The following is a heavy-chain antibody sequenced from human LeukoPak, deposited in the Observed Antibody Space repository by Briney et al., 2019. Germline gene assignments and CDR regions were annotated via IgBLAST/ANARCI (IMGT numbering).Heavy chain of an antibody. CDR2: MNPNNGNT. J-gene: IGHJ5*02. V-gene: IGHV1-8*01. CDR1: GYTFTNYD. Sequence: ASVKVSCKASGYTFTNYDINWVRQATGQGLEWMGWMNPNNGNTRYAQKFQGRVTMTRNTSINTAYMELSSLRSEDTAVYYCAKDRGLSCRGGTCSMESWGQGTLVTVSS. CDR3: AKDRGLSCRGGTCSMES. D-gene: IGHD2-15*01.